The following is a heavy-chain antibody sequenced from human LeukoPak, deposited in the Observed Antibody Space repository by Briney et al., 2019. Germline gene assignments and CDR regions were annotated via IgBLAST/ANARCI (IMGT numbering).Heavy chain of an antibody. CDR3: ARYCSGGSCYGDDY. D-gene: IGHD2-15*01. V-gene: IGHV3-21*01. CDR1: GFTFSSYS. CDR2: ISSGSSYI. J-gene: IGHJ4*02. Sequence: GGSLRLSCAASGFTFSSYSMNWVRQAPGKGLEWVSSISSGSSYIYYADSVKGRSTISRDNAKNSLYLQMNSLRAEDTAVYYCARYCSGGSCYGDDYWGQGTLVTVSS.